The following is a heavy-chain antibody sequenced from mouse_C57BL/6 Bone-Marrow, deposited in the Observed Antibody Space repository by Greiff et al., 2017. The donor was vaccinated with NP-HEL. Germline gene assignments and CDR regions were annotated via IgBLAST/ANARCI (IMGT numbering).Heavy chain of an antibody. CDR1: GFTFSSYG. J-gene: IGHJ2*01. CDR3: ARQKSFDY. Sequence: EVKVVESGGDLVKPGGSLKLSCAASGFTFSSYGMSWVRQTPDKRLEWVAIISSGGSYTYYPDSVKGRFTISRDNAKNTLYLQMSSLKSEDTAMYYCARQKSFDYWGQGTTLTVSS. CDR2: ISSGGSYT. V-gene: IGHV5-6*01.